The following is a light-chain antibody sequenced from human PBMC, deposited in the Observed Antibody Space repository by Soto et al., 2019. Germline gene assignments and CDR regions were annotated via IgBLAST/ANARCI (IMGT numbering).Light chain of an antibody. J-gene: IGKJ4*01. CDR2: AAS. V-gene: IGKV1-9*01. CDR3: QQLNSYPLT. Sequence: IQLTQSPSSLSASVGDRVTITCRASQGISSYLAWYQQKPGKAPKFLIYAASTLQSGVPSRFSGSGSGTDFTLTISCLQPEDFATYYCQQLNSYPLTFGGGTKV. CDR1: QGISSY.